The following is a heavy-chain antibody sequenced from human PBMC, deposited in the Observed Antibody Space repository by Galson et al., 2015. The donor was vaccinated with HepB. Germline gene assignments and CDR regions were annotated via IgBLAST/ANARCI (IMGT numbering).Heavy chain of an antibody. J-gene: IGHJ4*02. V-gene: IGHV3-15*01. CDR2: IKSKTDGGTT. CDR3: TTEGYYDILTGYCVY. D-gene: IGHD3-9*01. Sequence: SLRLSCAASGFTFSNAWMSWVRQAPGKGLEWVGRIKSKTDGGTTDYAAPVKGRFTISRDDSENTLYLQMNSLKTEGTAVYYCTTEGYYDILTGYCVYWGQGTLVTVSS. CDR1: GFTFSNAW.